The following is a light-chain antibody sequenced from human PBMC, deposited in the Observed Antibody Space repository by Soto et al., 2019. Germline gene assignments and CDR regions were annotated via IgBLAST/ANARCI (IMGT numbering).Light chain of an antibody. Sequence: EIVLTQSPGTLSVSPGERATLSCRASQSVNNNYLAWYQQKPGQAPRLYIYGASTRATGIPDRFSGSGSGTDFTLTISRLEPEDFAVYYCQQYGSSPLTFGGGTKVEIK. V-gene: IGKV3-20*01. CDR2: GAS. J-gene: IGKJ4*01. CDR3: QQYGSSPLT. CDR1: QSVNNNY.